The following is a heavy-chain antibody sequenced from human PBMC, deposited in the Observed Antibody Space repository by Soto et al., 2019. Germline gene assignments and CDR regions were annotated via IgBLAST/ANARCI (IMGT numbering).Heavy chain of an antibody. J-gene: IGHJ4*02. V-gene: IGHV1-69*12. CDR1: VGTFSSYA. CDR2: FSPIFGTA. Sequence: QVQLVQSGAEVKKPGSSVKVSCKASVGTFSSYAITWVRQAPGQGLEWMGGFSPIFGTANYEKKFQGRGTITADESTSTDYMELSSLRSEDTAVYYCARTTVVTGGRAAADYWGQGTLVTVSS. D-gene: IGHD4-17*01. CDR3: ARTTVVTGGRAAADY.